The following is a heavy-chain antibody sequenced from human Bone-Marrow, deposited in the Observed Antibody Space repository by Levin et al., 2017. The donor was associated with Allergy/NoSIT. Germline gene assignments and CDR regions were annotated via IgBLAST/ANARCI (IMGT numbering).Heavy chain of an antibody. D-gene: IGHD3-3*01. CDR3: ARQLGNFWSGYNYFDY. CDR2: ISSSGSTI. J-gene: IGHJ4*02. CDR1: GFTFSRYE. Sequence: SGGSLRLSCAASGFTFSRYEMNWVRQAPGKGLEGVSYISSSGSTIYYADSVKGRFTISRDNAKNSLYLQMNSLRAEDTAVYYCARQLGNFWSGYNYFDYWGQGTLVTVSS. V-gene: IGHV3-48*03.